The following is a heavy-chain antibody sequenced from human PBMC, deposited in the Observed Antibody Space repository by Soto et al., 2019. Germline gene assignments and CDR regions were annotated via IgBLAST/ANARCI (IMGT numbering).Heavy chain of an antibody. J-gene: IGHJ1*01. Sequence: QVQLVESGGGVVQPGRSLRLSCAASGFTFSSYAMHWVRQAPGKGLERVAVISYDGSNKYYADSVKGRFTISRDNSKNTLYLQMNSLRAEDTAVYYCARSGVWGPDEYFQHWGQGTLVTVSS. V-gene: IGHV3-30-3*01. CDR2: ISYDGSNK. D-gene: IGHD1-26*01. CDR1: GFTFSSYA. CDR3: ARSGVWGPDEYFQH.